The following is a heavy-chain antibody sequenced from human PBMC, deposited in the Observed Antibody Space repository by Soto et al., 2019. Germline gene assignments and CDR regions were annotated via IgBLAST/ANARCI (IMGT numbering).Heavy chain of an antibody. CDR3: VRRNGLTVAGIRHFDY. V-gene: IGHV3-23*01. J-gene: IGHJ4*02. CDR1: GFAFSVYA. D-gene: IGHD6-19*01. CDR2: IRGSSGST. Sequence: GGSLRLSCTASGFAFSVYAMTWFRHAPGQGLEWVSTIRGSSGSTYFADSVNGRFTMCRDNSNNTLNLKMNRLKAEYTAVYFWVRRNGLTVAGIRHFDYWGPGTLVTVSS.